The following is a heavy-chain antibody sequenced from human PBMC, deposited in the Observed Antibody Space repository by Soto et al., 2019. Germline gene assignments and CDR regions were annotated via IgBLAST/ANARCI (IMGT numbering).Heavy chain of an antibody. CDR1: GFTVSSNY. D-gene: IGHD2-2*01. J-gene: IGHJ4*02. CDR2: IYSGGST. CDR3: ARGYCSSTSCPSYYFDY. Sequence: GGSLRLSCTASGFTVSSNYMSWVRQAPGKGLEWVSVIYSGGSTYNADSVKGRFTISRDNSKNTLYLQMNSLRAEDTAVYYCARGYCSSTSCPSYYFDYWDQGTLVTVSS. V-gene: IGHV3-66*01.